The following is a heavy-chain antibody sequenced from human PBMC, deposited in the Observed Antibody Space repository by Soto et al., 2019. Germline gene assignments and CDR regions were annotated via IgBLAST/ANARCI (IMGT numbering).Heavy chain of an antibody. CDR1: GYTFTGYY. V-gene: IGHV1-2*04. J-gene: IGHJ3*02. D-gene: IGHD1-26*01. CDR3: ARGGGSYSRSVAFDI. Sequence: ASVKVSCKASGYTFTGYYMHWVRQAPGQGLEWMGWINPNSGGTNYAQKFQGWVTMTRDTSISTAYMELSRLRSDDTAVYYCARGGGSYSRSVAFDIWGQGTMVTVSS. CDR2: INPNSGGT.